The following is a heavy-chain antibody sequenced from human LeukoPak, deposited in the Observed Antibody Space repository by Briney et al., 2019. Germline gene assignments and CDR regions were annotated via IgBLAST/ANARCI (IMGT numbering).Heavy chain of an antibody. D-gene: IGHD3-3*01. Sequence: GGSLRLSCAASGFPFSSYSMNWVREAPGKGLEWVSSISSSSSYIYYADSVKGRFTISRDNAKNSLYLQMNSLRAEDTAVYDCARDSRGTYYDFWSGYYSTFDYWGQGTLVTVSS. CDR1: GFPFSSYS. CDR2: ISSSSSYI. CDR3: ARDSRGTYYDFWSGYYSTFDY. J-gene: IGHJ4*02. V-gene: IGHV3-21*01.